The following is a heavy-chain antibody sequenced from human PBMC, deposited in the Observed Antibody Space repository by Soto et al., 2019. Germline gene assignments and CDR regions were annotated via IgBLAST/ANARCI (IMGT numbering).Heavy chain of an antibody. Sequence: QLQLQGSGPGLVKPSETLSLTCTVSGDSISNSRYYWAWIRQPPGKLLEWIGTIYYSGSTYDNPSLNSRVTISVDTSKNQFSLKLRSVTATDTAVYYFARHSRGSYRNPIDYWGLGTQGSGSS. CDR1: GDSISNSRYY. D-gene: IGHD1-26*01. J-gene: IGHJ4*02. V-gene: IGHV4-39*01. CDR2: IYYSGST. CDR3: ARHSRGSYRNPIDY.